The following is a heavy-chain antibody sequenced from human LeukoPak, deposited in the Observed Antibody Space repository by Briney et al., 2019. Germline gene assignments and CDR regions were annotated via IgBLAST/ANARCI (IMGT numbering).Heavy chain of an antibody. D-gene: IGHD3-9*01. CDR1: GFTFSSYG. V-gene: IGHV3-30*18. J-gene: IGHJ4*02. CDR3: AKEGILCLDY. Sequence: TGGSLRLSCAASGFTFSSYGMHWVRQAPGKGLEWVAVISYDGSNKYYADSVKGRFTISRDNSKNTLYLQMNSLRAEDTAVYYCAKEGILCLDYWGQGTLVTVSS. CDR2: ISYDGSNK.